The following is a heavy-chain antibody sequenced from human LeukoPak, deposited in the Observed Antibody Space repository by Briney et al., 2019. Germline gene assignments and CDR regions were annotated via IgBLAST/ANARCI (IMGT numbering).Heavy chain of an antibody. V-gene: IGHV1-69*04. D-gene: IGHD5-24*01. Sequence: SVKVSCKASGGTFSSYAISWVRQAPGQGLEWMGRIIPILGIANYAQKFQGRVTITADKSTSTAYMELSSLRSEDTAVYYCARLLDGYNSPFDYWGQGTLVTVSS. CDR1: GGTFSSYA. J-gene: IGHJ4*02. CDR2: IIPILGIA. CDR3: ARLLDGYNSPFDY.